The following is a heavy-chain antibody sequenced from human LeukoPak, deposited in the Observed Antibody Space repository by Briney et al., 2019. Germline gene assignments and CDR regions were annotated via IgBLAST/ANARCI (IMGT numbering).Heavy chain of an antibody. J-gene: IGHJ4*02. CDR1: GFPFSDYY. V-gene: IGHV3-11*01. CDR2: ISSSGSPI. Sequence: GGPLRLSCSASGFPFSDYYMRWIRQAPGKGLEGGAYISSSGSPIYSAAPVKGRFTISRDNAKSSLYLQMTSLRAEDTAVYYCASTWDYWGQGTLVTVSS. CDR3: ASTWDY.